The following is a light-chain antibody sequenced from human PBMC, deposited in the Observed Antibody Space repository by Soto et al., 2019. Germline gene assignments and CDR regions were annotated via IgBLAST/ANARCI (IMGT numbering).Light chain of an antibody. CDR3: QQYADWPRT. J-gene: IGKJ1*01. CDR2: GAS. V-gene: IGKV3-15*01. CDR1: QSVSSN. Sequence: EIVMTQSPATLSVSPGERATLSFRASQSVSSNLAWYQQKPGRSPSLLIFGASTRATGLPARFSGSGSGEEFTLTISSLQSEDFAVYYCQQYADWPRTFGQGTKVDIK.